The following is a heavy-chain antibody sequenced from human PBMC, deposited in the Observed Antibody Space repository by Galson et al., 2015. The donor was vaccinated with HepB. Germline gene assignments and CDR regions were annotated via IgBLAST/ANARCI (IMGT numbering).Heavy chain of an antibody. CDR1: GYGFTTYW. D-gene: IGHD5-12*01. Sequence: QSGAEVKKPGESLKISCKSSGYGFTTYWIAWVRQTPGKGLEWMGIIHPSDSETQYSPSFQGRITISADNSISTAYLQWSSLKASDTGIYYCARRGYSGYAPGDSWGQGTLVTVSS. J-gene: IGHJ4*02. V-gene: IGHV5-51*01. CDR2: IHPSDSET. CDR3: ARRGYSGYAPGDS.